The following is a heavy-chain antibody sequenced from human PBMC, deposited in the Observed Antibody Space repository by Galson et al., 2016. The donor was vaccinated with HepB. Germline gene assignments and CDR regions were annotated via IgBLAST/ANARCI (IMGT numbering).Heavy chain of an antibody. CDR2: VSTSGAG. CDR1: GFTFSTYD. Sequence: SLRLSCAASGFTFSTYDMHWVRQATGKGLEWVSGVSTSGAGYYAGPVMGRFTISRENATNSVYLQMNSLRAEATAVYVCARARWSEKSGFDPWGQGTLVTVSS. CDR3: ARARWSEKSGFDP. D-gene: IGHD1-26*01. V-gene: IGHV3-13*01. J-gene: IGHJ5*02.